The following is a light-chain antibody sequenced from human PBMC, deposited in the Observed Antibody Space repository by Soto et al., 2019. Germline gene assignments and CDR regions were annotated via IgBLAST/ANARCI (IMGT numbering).Light chain of an antibody. V-gene: IGKV1-9*01. CDR1: QGVARY. CDR3: QKLNIHPFT. J-gene: IGKJ4*01. Sequence: DIELTQSPSFLSASVGVRVTLSCRASQGVARYLAWYQQKPGQAPKLLIYAASTLQSGVPARFSGSGSGTEFTLTISSLQPEEFSTCYCQKLNIHPFTFGGGTKVEIK. CDR2: AAS.